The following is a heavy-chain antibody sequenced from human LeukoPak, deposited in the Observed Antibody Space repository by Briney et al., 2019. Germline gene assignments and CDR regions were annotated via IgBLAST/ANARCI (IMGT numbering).Heavy chain of an antibody. CDR3: AKVAMPNWFDP. V-gene: IGHV3-23*01. CDR2: LSGSGSST. J-gene: IGHJ5*02. D-gene: IGHD2-2*01. Sequence: GGSLRLSCAASGFTFSSYVMSWVRQAPGKGLEWVTALSGSGSSTYYADSVKGRFTISRDNSKNTLYLQMNSLRAEDTAVYYCAKVAMPNWFDPWGQGTLVTVSS. CDR1: GFTFSSYV.